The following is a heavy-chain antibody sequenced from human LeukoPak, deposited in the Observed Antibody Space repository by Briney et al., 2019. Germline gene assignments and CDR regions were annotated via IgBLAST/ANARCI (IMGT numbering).Heavy chain of an antibody. CDR1: GYTFTSYD. CDR2: IIPIFGTA. Sequence: ASVKVSCKASGYTFTSYDINWVRQATGQGLEWMGGIIPIFGTANYAQKFQGRVTITTDESTSTAYMELSSLRSEDTAVYYCARVSGDLTYDPWGQGTLVTVSS. V-gene: IGHV1-69*05. CDR3: ARVSGDLTYDP. D-gene: IGHD7-27*01. J-gene: IGHJ5*02.